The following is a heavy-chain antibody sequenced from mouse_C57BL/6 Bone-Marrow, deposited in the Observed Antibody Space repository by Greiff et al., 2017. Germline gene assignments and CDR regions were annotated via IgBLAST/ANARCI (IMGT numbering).Heavy chain of an antibody. V-gene: IGHV1-69*01. CDR1: GYTFTSYW. J-gene: IGHJ2*01. CDR3: ARCYDYDQGDGDY. D-gene: IGHD2-4*01. CDR2: IDPSDSYT. Sequence: QVQLQQPVAELVMPGASVKLSCKASGYTFTSYWMHWVKQRPGQGLEWIGEIDPSDSYTNYNQKFKGKSTLTVDTSSSTAYMQLSSLTSEDSAVYYWARCYDYDQGDGDYWGQGTTLTVSS.